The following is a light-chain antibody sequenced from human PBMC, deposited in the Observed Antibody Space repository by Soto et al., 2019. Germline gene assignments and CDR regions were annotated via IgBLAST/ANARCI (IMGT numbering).Light chain of an antibody. CDR3: QQYNSYSRT. V-gene: IGKV1-5*03. CDR1: QCISNR. Sequence: DIQITQSPSTLSASVGDRVTITCRASQCISNRLAWYQQKPGKAPKLLIYKASSLESGVPSRFSGSGPVTEVTLTISSLQPDEFATYYCQQYNSYSRTFGQGTKVEIK. J-gene: IGKJ1*01. CDR2: KAS.